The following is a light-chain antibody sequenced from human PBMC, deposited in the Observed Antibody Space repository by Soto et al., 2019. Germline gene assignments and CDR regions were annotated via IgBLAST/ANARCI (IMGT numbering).Light chain of an antibody. Sequence: VLTQTPISSPVTIGQPAYISCRSSQSLIHSDGNTYLSWLQQRPGQPPRLIIYQVSNRFSGVPDRFSGSGACTDVTLKISMVAAEDVGIYSCIHLSHLPRPFGHGHTVEIK. CDR3: IHLSHLPRP. CDR1: QSLIHSDGNTY. CDR2: QVS. J-gene: IGKJ1*01. V-gene: IGKV2-24*01.